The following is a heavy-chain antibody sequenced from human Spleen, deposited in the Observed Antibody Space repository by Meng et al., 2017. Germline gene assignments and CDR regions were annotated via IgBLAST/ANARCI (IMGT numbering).Heavy chain of an antibody. J-gene: IGHJ3*02. V-gene: IGHV1-8*03. D-gene: IGHD6-19*01. Sequence: ASAMVSCKASGYTVPSYDIIWVRQATGQGLGWMGWMNPNSGNTGYAQKFQGRVTITRSTSISTAYMELSSLRSEDTAVYYCAREKGDSGGYGPGAFDIWGQGTMVTVSS. CDR3: AREKGDSGGYGPGAFDI. CDR2: MNPNSGNT. CDR1: GYTVPSYD.